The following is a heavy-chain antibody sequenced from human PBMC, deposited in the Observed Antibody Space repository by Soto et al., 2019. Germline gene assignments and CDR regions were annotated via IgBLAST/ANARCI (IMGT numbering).Heavy chain of an antibody. Sequence: SETLSLTCTVSGGSISSSSYYWGWIRQPPGKGLEWIGSIYYSGSTYYNPSLKSRVTISVDTSENQFSLKLSSVTAADTAVYYCARQTGTTIDYYYGMDVWGQGTTVTVSS. CDR3: ARQTGTTIDYYYGMDV. J-gene: IGHJ6*02. D-gene: IGHD1-7*01. V-gene: IGHV4-39*01. CDR1: GGSISSSSYY. CDR2: IYYSGST.